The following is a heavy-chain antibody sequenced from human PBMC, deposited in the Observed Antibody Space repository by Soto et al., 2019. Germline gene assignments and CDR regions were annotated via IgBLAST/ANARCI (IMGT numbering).Heavy chain of an antibody. Sequence: QVQLVQSGAEVKKPGSSVKVSCKYFGGTFSSYTITWVRQAPGQGLEWMGGTIPIFGTPNYAQKFQGRLTISADASSNTVYMDLSSLRSEDTAVYYCARDLAKGGGSAGFDYWGQGTLVAVSS. J-gene: IGHJ4*02. CDR3: ARDLAKGGGSAGFDY. V-gene: IGHV1-69*01. D-gene: IGHD2-15*01. CDR2: TIPIFGTP. CDR1: GGTFSSYT.